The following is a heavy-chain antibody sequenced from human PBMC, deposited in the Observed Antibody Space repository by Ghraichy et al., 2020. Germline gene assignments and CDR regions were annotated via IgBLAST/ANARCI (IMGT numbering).Heavy chain of an antibody. V-gene: IGHV3-23*01. CDR3: AKNSDLDY. J-gene: IGHJ4*02. Sequence: LSLTCAASGFTFENNAMTWVRQAPGKGLEWVSNISGSGGRTYYADSVKGRFTISRDDSKNTVYLQMNSLRIEDTAIYYCAKNSDLDYWGQGTQVTVSS. D-gene: IGHD1-26*01. CDR2: ISGSGGRT. CDR1: GFTFENNA.